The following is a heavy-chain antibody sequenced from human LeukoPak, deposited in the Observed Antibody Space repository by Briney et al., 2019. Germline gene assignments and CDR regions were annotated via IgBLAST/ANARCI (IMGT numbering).Heavy chain of an antibody. V-gene: IGHV4-34*01. Sequence: SETLSLTCAVYGGSFSGYYWSWLRQPPGKGLEWIGEINHSGSTDYNPSLKSRVTISVDTPKNQFSLKLSSVTAADTAVYYCARGRTYDYVWGSYRQGPLDYWGQGTLVTVSS. J-gene: IGHJ4*02. CDR1: GGSFSGYY. CDR3: ARGRTYDYVWGSYRQGPLDY. D-gene: IGHD3-16*02. CDR2: INHSGST.